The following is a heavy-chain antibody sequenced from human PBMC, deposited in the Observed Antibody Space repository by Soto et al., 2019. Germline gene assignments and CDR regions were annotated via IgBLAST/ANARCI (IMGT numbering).Heavy chain of an antibody. CDR2: IYPSVSS. CDR3: AREKVGTTFFDN. Sequence: SETLSLTCNVSGFAISRGYYWSWVRQTPGKGLEWIGSIYPSVSSYHNPSLETRLTLSIDTSKNQFTLKLTSVTAADTALYYCAREKVGTTFFDNWGQGTQVTVYS. J-gene: IGHJ4*02. V-gene: IGHV4-38-2*02. CDR1: GFAISRGYY. D-gene: IGHD1-1*01.